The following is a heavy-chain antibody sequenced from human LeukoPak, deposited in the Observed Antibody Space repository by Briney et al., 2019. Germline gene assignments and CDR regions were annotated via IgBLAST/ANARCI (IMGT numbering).Heavy chain of an antibody. CDR2: IKEDGSET. Sequence: GGSLRLSCAASGFTFSTLWMTWVRHAPGKGLEWLANIKEDGSETYYVDSVKGRFTISRDNAKSSLYLQINTLRFEDTAVYYCARDGPRSGESSYDYWGQGTLVTVSS. CDR3: ARDGPRSGESSYDY. V-gene: IGHV3-7*05. J-gene: IGHJ4*02. CDR1: GFTFSTLW. D-gene: IGHD2-15*01.